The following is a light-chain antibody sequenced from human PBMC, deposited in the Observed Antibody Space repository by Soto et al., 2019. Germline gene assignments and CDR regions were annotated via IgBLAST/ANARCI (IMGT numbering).Light chain of an antibody. CDR3: QQRSSWPPT. J-gene: IGKJ2*01. V-gene: IGKV3-11*01. CDR2: DAS. CDR1: QSVSSY. Sequence: EIVLTQSPATLSLSPGERATLSCRAGQSVSSYLAWYQQKPGQAPRLLIYDASNRATGIPARFSGSGSGTDFTLTISSLEPEDFAVYYCQQRSSWPPTFGQGTKLEIK.